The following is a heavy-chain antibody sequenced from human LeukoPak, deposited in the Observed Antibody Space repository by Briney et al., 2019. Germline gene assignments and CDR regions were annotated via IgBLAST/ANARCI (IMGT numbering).Heavy chain of an antibody. V-gene: IGHV4-39*01. CDR2: IFYSGST. CDR1: GGSISSSASY. J-gene: IGHJ4*02. CDR3: ARHGSTDYFDY. Sequence: KPSETLSLTCAVSGGSISSSASYWGWLRQPPGQGLEWIGRIFYSGSTYYNPSLKTRVTISVHTSNIQFSLRLSSVTAADTAMYYCARHGSTDYFDYWGQGTLVTVSS. D-gene: IGHD2-2*03.